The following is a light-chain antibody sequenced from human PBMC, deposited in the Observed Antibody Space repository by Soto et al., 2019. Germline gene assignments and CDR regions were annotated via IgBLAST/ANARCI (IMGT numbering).Light chain of an antibody. CDR3: QQRSNWPL. V-gene: IGKV3-11*01. J-gene: IGKJ4*01. Sequence: ETVLTQSPATLSLSPGEIATLSCRASQSISNTLAWYQHKPGQAPRLLIYDASNRATGIPARFSGSGSGTDFSLTISSLEPEGFAVYDCQQRSNWPLFGGRTKVEIE. CDR2: DAS. CDR1: QSISNT.